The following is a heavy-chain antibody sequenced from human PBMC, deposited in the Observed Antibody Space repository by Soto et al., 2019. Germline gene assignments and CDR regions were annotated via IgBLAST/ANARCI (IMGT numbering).Heavy chain of an antibody. D-gene: IGHD6-19*01. V-gene: IGHV1-69*01. Sequence: QVQLVQSGAEVREPGASVKVSCKASGYSFSSYAISWVRQAPGQGLEWMGGIIPIFGTANYAQKFQGRVTITADESTSTAYMELSSLRSEDTAVYYCARGYSSGWYGGHFDYWGQGTLVTVSS. CDR1: GYSFSSYA. CDR3: ARGYSSGWYGGHFDY. J-gene: IGHJ4*02. CDR2: IIPIFGTA.